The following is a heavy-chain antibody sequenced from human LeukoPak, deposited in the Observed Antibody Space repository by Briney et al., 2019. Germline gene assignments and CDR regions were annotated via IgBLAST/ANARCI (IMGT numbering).Heavy chain of an antibody. CDR2: IWYDGNNI. V-gene: IGHV3-33*03. CDR3: AKAFREFGTSSSYSSFDT. J-gene: IGHJ3*02. D-gene: IGHD5-18*01. Sequence: PGGSLRLSCAVSGFTFTTYGVHWVRQAPGKGLEWVAVIWYDGNNIYYADSVKGRFTISRDNSKNTLYLQMNSLRAEDTAVYFCAKAFREFGTSSSYSSFDTWGQGTMVTVSS. CDR1: GFTFTTYG.